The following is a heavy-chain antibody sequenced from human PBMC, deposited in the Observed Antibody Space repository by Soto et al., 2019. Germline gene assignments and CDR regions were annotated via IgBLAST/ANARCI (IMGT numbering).Heavy chain of an antibody. CDR2: IIPIFGTA. CDR3: ARDRGITMVRGVTSPED. D-gene: IGHD3-10*01. Sequence: SVKVYCKASGCTFSSYAISWVRQAPGQGLEWMGGIIPIFGTANYAQKFQFRVTITRDTSASTAYMELSSLRSEDTAVYYCARDRGITMVRGVTSPEDWGQGTRVTVSS. V-gene: IGHV1-69*05. CDR1: GCTFSSYA. J-gene: IGHJ3*01.